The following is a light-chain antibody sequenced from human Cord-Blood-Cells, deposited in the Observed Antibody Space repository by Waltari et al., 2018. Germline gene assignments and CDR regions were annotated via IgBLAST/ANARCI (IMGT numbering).Light chain of an antibody. CDR2: GAS. J-gene: IGKJ1*01. V-gene: IGKV3-15*01. Sequence: ELVMTQSPVTLSVSPGERATLPCRASQSVSSNLAWYQQKPGQAPRLLIYGASTRATGIPARFSGSGSGTEFTLTISSLQSEDFAVYYCQQYNNWPPWTFGQGTKVEIK. CDR1: QSVSSN. CDR3: QQYNNWPPWT.